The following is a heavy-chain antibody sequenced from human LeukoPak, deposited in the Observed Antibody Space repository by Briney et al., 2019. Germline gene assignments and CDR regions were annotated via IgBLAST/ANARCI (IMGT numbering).Heavy chain of an antibody. Sequence: SETLSLTCAVYGGSFSGYYWSWIRQPPGKGLEWMGEINHSGSTNYNPSLKSRVTISVDTSKNQFSLKLSSVTAADTAVYYCARGPGSSSWYTYPAGGWFDPWGQGTLVTVSS. J-gene: IGHJ5*02. CDR3: ARGPGSSSWYTYPAGGWFDP. V-gene: IGHV4-34*01. CDR1: GGSFSGYY. CDR2: INHSGST. D-gene: IGHD6-13*01.